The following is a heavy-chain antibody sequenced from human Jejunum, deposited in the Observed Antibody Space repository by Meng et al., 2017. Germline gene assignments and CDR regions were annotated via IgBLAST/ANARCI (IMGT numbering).Heavy chain of an antibody. Sequence: GESLKISCAASDFTFSASDVHWVRPASGKGLEWVGRIGKKSKNYATAYTASVKGRFTISRDEPGNTAFLQMNSLKTEDTALYYCTIYSSGHIWGQGTMVTVSS. CDR3: TIYSSGHI. V-gene: IGHV3-73*01. CDR1: DFTFSASD. J-gene: IGHJ3*02. D-gene: IGHD3-22*01. CDR2: IGKKSKNYAT.